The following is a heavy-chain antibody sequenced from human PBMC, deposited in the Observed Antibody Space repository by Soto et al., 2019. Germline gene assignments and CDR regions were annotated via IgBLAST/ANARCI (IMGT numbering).Heavy chain of an antibody. CDR3: ERTYGSGDYFLPFEY. CDR1: GYMFNTYG. J-gene: IGHJ4*02. D-gene: IGHD3-10*01. Sequence: QVQLLQSGAEVKKPGASVKVSCKASGYMFNTYGITWVRQAPGQGLEWMGWISVYNGNIDYAQKFEGRVIMTTDTSTSTAYMELKTLTSDAAAVYSCERTYGSGDYFLPFEYWGQGTPVSVSS. CDR2: ISVYNGNI. V-gene: IGHV1-18*01.